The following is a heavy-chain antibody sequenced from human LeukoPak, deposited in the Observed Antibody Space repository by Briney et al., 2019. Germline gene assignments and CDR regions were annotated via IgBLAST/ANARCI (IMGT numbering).Heavy chain of an antibody. CDR3: ARLRELGGY. D-gene: IGHD3-16*01. CDR2: INPNSGGT. CDR1: GYTFTGYY. Sequence: ASVKVSCKASGYTFTGYYMHWVRQAPGQGLEWMGWINPNSGGTNYAQKFQGRVTMTRDTSTSTVYMELSSLRSEDTAVYYCARLRELGGYWGQGTLVTVSS. J-gene: IGHJ4*02. V-gene: IGHV1-2*02.